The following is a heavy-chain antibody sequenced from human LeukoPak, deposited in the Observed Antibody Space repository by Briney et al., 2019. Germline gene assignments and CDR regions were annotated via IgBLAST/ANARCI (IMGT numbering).Heavy chain of an antibody. CDR2: IIPIFGTA. V-gene: IGHV1-69*05. D-gene: IGHD3-3*01. CDR3: ASSLYYDFWSAGVDY. J-gene: IGHJ4*02. Sequence: ASVKVSCKASGGTFSSYAISWVRQAPGQGLEWMGGIIPIFGTANYAQKFQGRVTITTDESTSTAYMELSSLRSEDTAVYYCASSLYYDFWSAGVDYWGQGTLVTVSS. CDR1: GGTFSSYA.